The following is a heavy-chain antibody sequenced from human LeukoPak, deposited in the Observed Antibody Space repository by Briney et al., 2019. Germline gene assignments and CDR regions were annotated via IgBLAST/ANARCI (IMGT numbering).Heavy chain of an antibody. CDR2: IDRDDDK. J-gene: IGHJ4*02. CDR3: ARNFGYYDFWSGYYLGSRYFDY. Sequence: SGPALVKPTQTLTLTCTFSGFSLSTSGMRVSWIRQPPGKALEWLARIDRDDDKFYSTSLKTRLTISKDTSKNQVVLTMTNMDPVDTATYYCARNFGYYDFWSGYYLGSRYFDYWGQGTLVTVSS. D-gene: IGHD3-3*01. V-gene: IGHV2-70*04. CDR1: GFSLSTSGMR.